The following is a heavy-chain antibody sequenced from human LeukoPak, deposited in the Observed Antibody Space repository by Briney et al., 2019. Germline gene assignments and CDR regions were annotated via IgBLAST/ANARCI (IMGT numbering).Heavy chain of an antibody. CDR1: GFTFNNYA. V-gene: IGHV3-23*01. D-gene: IGHD6-19*01. CDR2: ISGNGGTT. Sequence: GGSLRLSCAASGFTFNNYAMSWVRQAPGKGLEWVSAISGNGGTTLYADSVKGRFTISRDNSKNTLYLQMNSLRAEDTAVYYCAKDETPDSGWYGWWGYFDYWGQGTLVTVSS. J-gene: IGHJ4*02. CDR3: AKDETPDSGWYGWWGYFDY.